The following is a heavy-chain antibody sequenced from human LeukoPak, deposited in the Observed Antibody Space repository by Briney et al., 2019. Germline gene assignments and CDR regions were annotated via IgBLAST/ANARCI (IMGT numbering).Heavy chain of an antibody. CDR2: IYTSEST. V-gene: IGHV4-4*07. D-gene: IGHD6-13*01. CDR3: ARDGYSSSWYPPYFDY. CDR1: GGSISSYY. J-gene: IGHJ4*02. Sequence: SETLSLTCTVSGGSISSYYWSWIQQPAGKGLEWIGRIYTSESTNYNHSLKSRVTMSVDTSKNQFSLKLSSVTAADTAVYYCARDGYSSSWYPPYFDYWGQGTLVTVSS.